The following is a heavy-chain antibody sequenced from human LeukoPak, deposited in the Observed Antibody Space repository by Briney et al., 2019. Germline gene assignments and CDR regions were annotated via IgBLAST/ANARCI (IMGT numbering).Heavy chain of an antibody. V-gene: IGHV3-23*01. J-gene: IGHJ4*02. CDR1: GFTFSSYA. D-gene: IGHD5-18*01. Sequence: GGSLRLSCAASGFTFSSYAMTWVRQAPGKGLEWVSGISGSGGSTYYADSVKGRFTISRDNSKNTLYLQMNSLRAADTALYYCARDVAEGGYSYDNFDYWGQGTLVTVSP. CDR2: ISGSGGST. CDR3: ARDVAEGGYSYDNFDY.